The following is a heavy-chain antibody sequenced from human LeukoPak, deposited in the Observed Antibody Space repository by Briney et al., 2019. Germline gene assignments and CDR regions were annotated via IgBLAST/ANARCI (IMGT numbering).Heavy chain of an antibody. V-gene: IGHV3-48*04. D-gene: IGHD6-6*01. J-gene: IGHJ4*02. CDR1: GFTFSSYD. CDR3: ARDVHSSSSDFDY. Sequence: GGSLRLSCAASGFTFSSYDMNWIRQAPGKGLEWVSYISISSSTIYYADSVKGRFTISRDNAKNSLYLQMNSLRAEDTAVYYCARDVHSSSSDFDYWGQGTLVTVSS. CDR2: ISISSSTI.